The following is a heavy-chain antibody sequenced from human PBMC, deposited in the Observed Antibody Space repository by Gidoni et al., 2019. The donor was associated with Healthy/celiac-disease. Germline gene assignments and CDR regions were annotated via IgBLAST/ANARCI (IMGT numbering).Heavy chain of an antibody. CDR1: GFTFSSYS. D-gene: IGHD2-2*01. V-gene: IGHV3-48*01. CDR3: ARDQGVVVVPAAAEYFQH. Sequence: EVQLVESGGGLVQPGGSLRLSCAASGFTFSSYSMNWVRQAPGKGLEWFSYISSSSSTIYYEDSVKGRFTISRDNAKNSLYLQMNSLRAEDTAVYYCARDQGVVVVPAAAEYFQHWGQGTLVTVSS. CDR2: ISSSSSTI. J-gene: IGHJ1*01.